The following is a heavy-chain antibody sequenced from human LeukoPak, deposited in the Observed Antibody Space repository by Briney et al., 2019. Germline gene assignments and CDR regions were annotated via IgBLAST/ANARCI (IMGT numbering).Heavy chain of an antibody. J-gene: IGHJ4*02. CDR3: ARVGGYCSSTSCYVISPFDY. D-gene: IGHD2-2*01. Sequence: SETLSLTCAVYGGSFSGYYWSWIRQPPGKGLEWIGEINHSGSTNYNPSLKSRVTISVDTSKNQFSLKLSSVTAADTAVYYCARVGGYCSSTSCYVISPFDYWGQGTLVTVSS. V-gene: IGHV4-34*01. CDR2: INHSGST. CDR1: GGSFSGYY.